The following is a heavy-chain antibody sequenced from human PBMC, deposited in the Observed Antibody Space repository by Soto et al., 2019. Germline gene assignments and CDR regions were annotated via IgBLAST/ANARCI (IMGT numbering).Heavy chain of an antibody. CDR3: AKRRGAGGHFDY. J-gene: IGHJ4*02. CDR2: VSIGGST. CDR1: GFTFSSYA. D-gene: IGHD2-15*01. Sequence: GGSLRLSCAASGFTFSSYAMGWVRQGPGKGLEWVAVVSIGGSTHYADSVRGRFTISRDNSKNTLTLQMNSLTAEDTAVYFCAKRRGAGGHFDYWGQGALVTVSS. V-gene: IGHV3-23*01.